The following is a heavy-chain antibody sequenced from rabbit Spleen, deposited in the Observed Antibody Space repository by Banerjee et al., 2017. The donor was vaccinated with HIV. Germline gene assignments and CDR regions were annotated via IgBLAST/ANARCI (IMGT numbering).Heavy chain of an antibody. Sequence: QEQLVESGGGLVQPERSLTLTCTASGFSFSSSYDICWVRQAPGKGLEWIGCIYTGNGKTYYASWAKGRFTISKASSTTVTLQMTSLTAADTATYFCARDTGSYDYIDVYFNLWGQGTLVTVS. D-gene: IGHD6-1*01. CDR2: IYTGNGKT. V-gene: IGHV1S45*01. J-gene: IGHJ4*01. CDR1: GFSFSSSYD. CDR3: ARDTGSYDYIDVYFNL.